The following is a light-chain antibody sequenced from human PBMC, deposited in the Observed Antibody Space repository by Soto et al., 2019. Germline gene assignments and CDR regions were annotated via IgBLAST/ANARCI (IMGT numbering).Light chain of an antibody. Sequence: DIPMTQSPSTLSASVGDRVTITCRASQSISSWMAWYQQKPGKAPKLLIYKPSTFESGDPSRSSGSASGTEFTPTISGLQPDDFATYYCQQYNGYASWTFGQGTKVESK. CDR3: QQYNGYASWT. J-gene: IGKJ1*01. V-gene: IGKV1-5*03. CDR1: QSISSW. CDR2: KPS.